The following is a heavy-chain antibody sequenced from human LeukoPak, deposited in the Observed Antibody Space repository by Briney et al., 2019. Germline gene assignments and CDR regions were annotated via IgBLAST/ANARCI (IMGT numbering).Heavy chain of an antibody. V-gene: IGHV1-8*03. CDR2: MNPNSGNT. Sequence: ASVKVSCKASGYTFTSYDINWVRQATGQGLEWMGWMNPNSGNTGYAQKFQGRVTITRNTSISTAYTEQSSLRSEDSAVYYCARATYYYGSGSYGDWFDPWGQGTLVTVSS. CDR1: GYTFTSYD. CDR3: ARATYYYGSGSYGDWFDP. J-gene: IGHJ5*02. D-gene: IGHD3-10*01.